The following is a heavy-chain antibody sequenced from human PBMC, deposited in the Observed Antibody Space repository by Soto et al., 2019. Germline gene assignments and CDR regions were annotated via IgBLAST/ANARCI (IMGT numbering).Heavy chain of an antibody. Sequence: QVQLVQSGAEVKKPGASVKVSCKASGYTFTSYDINWVRQATGQGLEWMGWMNPNSGNTGYAQKFQGRVTMTRNTSXSXGYMELSSLRSEDTAVYYCARVGLVPHYYYYYGMDVWGQGTTVTVSS. D-gene: IGHD2-2*01. CDR3: ARVGLVPHYYYYYGMDV. J-gene: IGHJ6*02. V-gene: IGHV1-8*01. CDR2: MNPNSGNT. CDR1: GYTFTSYD.